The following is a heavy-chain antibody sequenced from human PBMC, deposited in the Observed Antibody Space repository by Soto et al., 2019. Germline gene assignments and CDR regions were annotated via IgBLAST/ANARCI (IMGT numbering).Heavy chain of an antibody. J-gene: IGHJ4*02. V-gene: IGHV3-30-3*01. Sequence: QVQLVESGGGVVQPGRSLRLSCAASGFTFSSYAMHWVRQAPGKGLEWVAVISYDGSNKYYADSVKGRFTISRDNSKNTLYLQMNSLRAEDTDVYYWEKAKTSGGASLDYWGQGTLVTVSS. CDR2: ISYDGSNK. D-gene: IGHD1-1*01. CDR1: GFTFSSYA. CDR3: EKAKTSGGASLDY.